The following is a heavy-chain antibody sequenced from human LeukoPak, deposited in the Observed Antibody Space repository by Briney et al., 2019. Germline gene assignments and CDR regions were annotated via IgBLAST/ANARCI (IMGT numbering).Heavy chain of an antibody. CDR3: ARDQASSHYYDSSGYYSHNSHYFDY. V-gene: IGHV1-69*13. J-gene: IGHJ4*02. CDR2: IIPIFGTA. Sequence: GASVKVSCKASGYTFTSYYMHWVRQAPGQGLEWMGGIIPIFGTANYAQKFQGRVTITADESTSTAYMELSSLRSEDTAVYYCARDQASSHYYDSSGYYSHNSHYFDYWGQGTLVTVSS. CDR1: GYTFTSYY. D-gene: IGHD3-22*01.